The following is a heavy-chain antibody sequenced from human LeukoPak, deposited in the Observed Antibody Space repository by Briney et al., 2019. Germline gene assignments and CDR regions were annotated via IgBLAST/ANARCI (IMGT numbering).Heavy chain of an antibody. CDR1: GGSFSGYY. J-gene: IGHJ4*02. CDR3: ARGLYCSSTSCYTFDY. Sequence: PSETLSLTCAVYGGSFSGYYWSWIRQPPGKGLERSGEINHSGSTNYNPSLKSRVTISVDTSKNQFSLKLSSVTAADTAVYYCARGLYCSSTSCYTFDYWGQGTLVTVSS. D-gene: IGHD2-2*02. CDR2: INHSGST. V-gene: IGHV4-34*01.